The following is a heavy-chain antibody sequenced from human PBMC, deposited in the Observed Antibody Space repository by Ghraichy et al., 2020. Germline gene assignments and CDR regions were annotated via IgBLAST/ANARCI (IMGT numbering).Heavy chain of an antibody. J-gene: IGHJ6*03. D-gene: IGHD4/OR15-4a*01. CDR2: ISYDGSNK. V-gene: IGHV3-30-3*01. CDR1: GFTFSSYA. CDR3: ARGVPQDYYYYYMDV. Sequence: GSLRLSCAASGFTFSSYAMHWVRQAPGKGLEWVAVISYDGSNKYYADSVKGRFTISRDNSKNTLYLQMNSLRAEDTAVYYCARGVPQDYYYYYMDVWGKGTTVTVSS.